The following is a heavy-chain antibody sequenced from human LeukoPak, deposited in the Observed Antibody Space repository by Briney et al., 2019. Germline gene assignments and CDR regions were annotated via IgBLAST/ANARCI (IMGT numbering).Heavy chain of an antibody. V-gene: IGHV3-66*01. CDR3: ARDPAARGYFDY. J-gene: IGHJ4*02. D-gene: IGHD6-6*01. Sequence: GGSLRLSCAASGFTVSSNYMSWVRQAPGKGLEWVSVIYSGGSTYYADSVKGRSTISRDNSKNTLYLQMNSLRAEDTAVYYCARDPAARGYFDYWGQGTLVTVSS. CDR1: GFTVSSNY. CDR2: IYSGGST.